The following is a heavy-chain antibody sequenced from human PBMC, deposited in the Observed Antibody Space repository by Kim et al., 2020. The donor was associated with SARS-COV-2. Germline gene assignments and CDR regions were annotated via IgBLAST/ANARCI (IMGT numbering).Heavy chain of an antibody. V-gene: IGHV3-15*01. CDR1: GFTFSNAW. J-gene: IGHJ6*01. D-gene: IGHD5-12*01. Sequence: GGSLRLSCAASGFTFSNAWMSWVRQAPGKGLEWVGRIKSKTDGGTTDYPAPVKGRITISRDDSKNTLYLQMNSLKTDATAVYYCTTEWLPSYYCYGMDVWGQSTTVTVS. CDR2: IKSKTDGGTT. CDR3: TTEWLPSYYCYGMDV.